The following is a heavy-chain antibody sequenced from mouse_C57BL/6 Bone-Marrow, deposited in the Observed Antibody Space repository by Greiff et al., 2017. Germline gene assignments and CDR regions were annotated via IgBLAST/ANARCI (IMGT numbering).Heavy chain of an antibody. V-gene: IGHV1-26*01. J-gene: IGHJ2*01. CDR2: INPNNGGT. Sequence: EVQLQQSGPELVKPGASVKISCKASGYTFTDYYMNWVKQSHGKSLEWIGDINPNNGGTSYNQKFKGKATLTVDKSSSTAYMELRSLTSEDSAVYYCASDLWFRRDFDYWGQGTTLTVSS. D-gene: IGHD6-1*01. CDR3: ASDLWFRRDFDY. CDR1: GYTFTDYY.